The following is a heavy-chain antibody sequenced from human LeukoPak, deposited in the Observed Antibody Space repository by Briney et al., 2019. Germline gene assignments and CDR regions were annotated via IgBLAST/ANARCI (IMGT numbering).Heavy chain of an antibody. Sequence: SETLSLTCTVSGGSISSYYWSRIRQPPGKGLEWIGYIYYSGSTNYNPSLKSRVTISVDTSKNQFSLKLSSVTAADTAVYYCARLTSYYGMDVWGQGTTVTVSS. J-gene: IGHJ6*02. V-gene: IGHV4-59*08. CDR3: ARLTSYYGMDV. CDR2: IYYSGST. CDR1: GGSISSYY.